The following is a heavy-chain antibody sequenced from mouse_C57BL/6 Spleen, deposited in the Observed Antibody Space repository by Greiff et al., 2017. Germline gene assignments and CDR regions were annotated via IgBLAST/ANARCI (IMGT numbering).Heavy chain of an antibody. CDR2: INPNYGTT. Sequence: VQLKQPGPELVKPGASVKISCKASGYSFTDYNMNWVKQSNGKGLEWIGVINPNYGTTSYNQKFKGKATLTVDQSSSTAYMQLNSLTSEDSAVYYYAREGYYGSSLAYWGQGTLVTVSA. D-gene: IGHD1-1*01. J-gene: IGHJ3*01. CDR3: AREGYYGSSLAY. CDR1: GYSFTDYN. V-gene: IGHV1-39*01.